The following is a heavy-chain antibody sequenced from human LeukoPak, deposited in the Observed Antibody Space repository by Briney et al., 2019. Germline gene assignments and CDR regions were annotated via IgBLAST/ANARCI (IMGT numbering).Heavy chain of an antibody. Sequence: GGSLRLSCAASGFIFSNFWMTWVRQAPGKGLEWVANMKQDGSDKNYVDSVRGRFTISRDNSKNTLYLQMNSLRAEDTAVYYCAKDVIGYSYGCFDYWGQGTLVTVSS. CDR1: GFIFSNFW. CDR2: MKQDGSDK. V-gene: IGHV3-7*03. J-gene: IGHJ4*02. CDR3: AKDVIGYSYGCFDY. D-gene: IGHD5-18*01.